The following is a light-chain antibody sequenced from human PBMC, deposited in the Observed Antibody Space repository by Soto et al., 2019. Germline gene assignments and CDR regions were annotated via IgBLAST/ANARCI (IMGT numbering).Light chain of an antibody. V-gene: IGLV1-44*01. CDR2: SNN. Sequence: QSVLTQPPSASGTPGQRVTISCSGSSSNIGGNTVNWYQLLPGTAPKLLIYSNNQRPSGVPDRFSGSKSGTSASLAISGLQSEDEADYYCAAWDDSLNGYYVFGTGTQLTVL. J-gene: IGLJ1*01. CDR1: SSNIGGNT. CDR3: AAWDDSLNGYYV.